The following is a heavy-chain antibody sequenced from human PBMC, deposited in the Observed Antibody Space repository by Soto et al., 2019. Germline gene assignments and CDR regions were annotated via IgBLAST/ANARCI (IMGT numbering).Heavy chain of an antibody. CDR1: GFTFSSYG. V-gene: IGHV3-33*01. D-gene: IGHD2-15*01. CDR2: IWYDGSNK. J-gene: IGHJ4*02. Sequence: QVPLVESGGGVVQPGRSLRLSCAASGFTFSSYGMHWVRQAPGKGLEWVAVIWYDGSNKYYADSVKGRFTISRDNSKNTLELQMNSLRAEDTAVYYCARGGGYCSGGSCYRQYYFDYWGQGTLVTVA. CDR3: ARGGGYCSGGSCYRQYYFDY.